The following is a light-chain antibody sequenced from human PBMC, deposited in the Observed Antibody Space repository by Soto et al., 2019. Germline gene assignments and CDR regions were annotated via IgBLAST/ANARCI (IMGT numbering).Light chain of an antibody. CDR2: GVT. V-gene: IGLV2-14*03. CDR3: SLFTSNRIYV. Sequence: QSALTQPTSVSGSPGQSITISCTGNHNDIGTYDYVSWYQQHPGRAPRLLIHGVTTRPSGISDRFSASKSGLTASLTISGLQPEDEAHYYCSLFTSNRIYVFGPGTKVTVL. J-gene: IGLJ1*01. CDR1: HNDIGTYDY.